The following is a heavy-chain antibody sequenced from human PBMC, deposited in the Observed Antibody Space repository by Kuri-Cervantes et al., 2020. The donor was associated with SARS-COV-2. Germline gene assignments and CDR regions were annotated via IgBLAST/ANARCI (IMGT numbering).Heavy chain of an antibody. J-gene: IGHJ4*02. Sequence: GGSLRLSCAASGFTFSSYWMSWVRQAPGEGLEWVANIKQDGSEKYYVDSVKGRFTISRDNAKNSLYLQMNSLRAEDTAVYYCARETYEPLGTIFGVPGVPYFDYWGQGTLVTVSS. CDR1: GFTFSSYW. V-gene: IGHV3-7*03. D-gene: IGHD3-3*01. CDR3: ARETYEPLGTIFGVPGVPYFDY. CDR2: IKQDGSEK.